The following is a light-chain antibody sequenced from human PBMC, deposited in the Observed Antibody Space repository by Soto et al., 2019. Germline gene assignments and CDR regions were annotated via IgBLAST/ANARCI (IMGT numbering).Light chain of an antibody. CDR2: AVS. CDR3: QQYGSSPRYS. Sequence: DIVLTQSPGTLSLSPGERATLSCRASQSVDSRYLAWDQQKPGQAPRLVIHAVSRRATGIPDRFSGSGSGTDFTLTISRLEPEDFAEYYCQQYGSSPRYSFGQGTYLEIK. CDR1: QSVDSRY. V-gene: IGKV3-20*01. J-gene: IGKJ2*03.